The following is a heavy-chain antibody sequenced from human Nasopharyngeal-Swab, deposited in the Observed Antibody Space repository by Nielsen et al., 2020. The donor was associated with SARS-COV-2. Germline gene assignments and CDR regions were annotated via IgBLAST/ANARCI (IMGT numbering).Heavy chain of an antibody. J-gene: IGHJ5*02. Sequence: SETLSLTCTVSGGSISSYYWSWIRQPPGKGLEWIGYIYYSGSTNYNPSLKSRVTISVDTSKNQFSLKLSSVTAADTAVYYCAREGGLDYDYVWGSYRPSSWFDPWGQGTLVTVSS. D-gene: IGHD3-16*02. CDR1: GGSISSYY. CDR2: IYYSGST. CDR3: AREGGLDYDYVWGSYRPSSWFDP. V-gene: IGHV4-59*01.